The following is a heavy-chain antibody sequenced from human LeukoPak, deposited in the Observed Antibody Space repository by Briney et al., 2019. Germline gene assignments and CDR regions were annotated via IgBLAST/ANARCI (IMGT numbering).Heavy chain of an antibody. Sequence: GASVKVSCKASGYTFTSYGISWVRQAPGQGLEWMGWISAYNGNTNYAQKLQGRVTMTTDTSTSTAYMELRSLTSDDTAVYYCARGSNKPLYSSRWYRGFFFDYWGQGTLVTASS. CDR2: ISAYNGNT. J-gene: IGHJ4*02. CDR1: GYTFTSYG. CDR3: ARGSNKPLYSSRWYRGFFFDY. D-gene: IGHD6-13*01. V-gene: IGHV1-18*01.